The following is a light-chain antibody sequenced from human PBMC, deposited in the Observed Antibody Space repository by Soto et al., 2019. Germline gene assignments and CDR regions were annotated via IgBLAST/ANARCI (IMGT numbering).Light chain of an antibody. CDR1: QSLVHNDGNTY. J-gene: IGKJ1*01. CDR2: KVS. V-gene: IGKV2-24*01. CDR3: MQATQSSWT. Sequence: DIVMTQTPLSSRVTLGQAASISCRSSQSLVHNDGNTYLSWFQQRRGQPPRLLIYKVSDRFSGVPDRCSGSGAGTDFTLTISRVEAEDVGVYYCMQATQSSWTFGQGTKVDTK.